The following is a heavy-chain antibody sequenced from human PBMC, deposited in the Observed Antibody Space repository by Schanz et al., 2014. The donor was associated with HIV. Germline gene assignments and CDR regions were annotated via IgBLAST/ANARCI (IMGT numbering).Heavy chain of an antibody. D-gene: IGHD3-22*01. V-gene: IGHV3-30*18. CDR1: AFNFDSYG. Sequence: QVQLVESGGGVVQPGRSLRLSCVASAFNFDSYGMHWVRQAPGKGLEWVAVILYDGTKKHNADSVKGRFTISRDNSKNSLYLVIKSLRAEDAAVYYCAKDRKYYDTKYIGKGNYYHYYGMDVWGQGTTVTVSS. J-gene: IGHJ6*02. CDR2: ILYDGTKK. CDR3: AKDRKYYDTKYIGKGNYYHYYGMDV.